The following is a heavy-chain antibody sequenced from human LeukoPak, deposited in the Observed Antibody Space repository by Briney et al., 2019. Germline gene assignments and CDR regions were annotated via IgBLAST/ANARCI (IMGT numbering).Heavy chain of an antibody. V-gene: IGHV3-30*03. CDR3: ARSDIVLMVYATFDY. CDR1: GFTFSNYG. D-gene: IGHD2-8*01. J-gene: IGHJ4*02. Sequence: GGSLRLSCAASGFTFSNYGMHWVRQAPGKGLEWVAVISYDGSNKYYADSVKGRFTISRDNSKNTLYLQMNSLRAEDTAVYYCARSDIVLMVYATFDYWGQGTLVTVSS. CDR2: ISYDGSNK.